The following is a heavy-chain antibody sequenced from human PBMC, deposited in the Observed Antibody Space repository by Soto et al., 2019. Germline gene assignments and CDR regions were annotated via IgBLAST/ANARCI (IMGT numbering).Heavy chain of an antibody. CDR3: TKDVADCGGDCFSGFDS. CDR2: MTGSGGST. CDR1: GFTFTNSA. V-gene: IGHV3-23*01. J-gene: IGHJ4*02. Sequence: GGSLRLSCAASGFTFTNSAMNWVRQAPGKGLEWVSTMTGSGGSTYYADSVKGRFTVSRDTSKNTVYLHMNSLRAEDTAVYYCTKDVADCGGDCFSGFDSWGQGTLVTVSS. D-gene: IGHD2-21*02.